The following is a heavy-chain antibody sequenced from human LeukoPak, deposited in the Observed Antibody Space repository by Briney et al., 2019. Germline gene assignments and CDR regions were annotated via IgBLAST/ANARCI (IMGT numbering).Heavy chain of an antibody. CDR3: ARGWGGHGRSWGALDF. CDR2: IGTVADT. V-gene: IGHV3-13*01. J-gene: IGHJ4*02. Sequence: GGSLRLSCAASGFTFNNYDFCWVRHVAGKRLEWVAGIGTVADTSYPDSLMGRFTISTEETKNSFYLQMNSLRAGDTAVYYCARGWGGHGRSWGALDFWGRGILVTVSS. CDR1: GFTFNNYD. D-gene: IGHD3-16*01.